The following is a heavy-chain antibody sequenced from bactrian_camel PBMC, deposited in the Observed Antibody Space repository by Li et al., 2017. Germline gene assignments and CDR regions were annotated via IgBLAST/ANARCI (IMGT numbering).Heavy chain of an antibody. J-gene: IGHJ4*01. Sequence: VQLVESGGGSVQAGGSLTLSCVASGDTSRTRCMAWFRQVPGKEREGVATIDSGGGTTYVDSVKGRFTISKDNAKNTVYLQMNSLKPEDTGMYFCAADPRICAGYIPRVGRGRGTQVTVS. CDR2: IDSGGGT. D-gene: IGHD5*01. CDR3: AADPRICAGYIPRVG. V-gene: IGHV3S53*01. CDR1: GDTSRTRC.